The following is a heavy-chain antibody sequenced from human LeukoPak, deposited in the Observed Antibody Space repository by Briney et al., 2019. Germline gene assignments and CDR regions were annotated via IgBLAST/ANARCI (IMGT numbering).Heavy chain of an antibody. D-gene: IGHD3-22*01. Sequence: GGSLRLSCEASGFVFGHSWMSWVRQAPGKGLEWVSNINLDGSEINYLDSLTGRFTISRDNAKDSLYLQMNGLRAEDTAVYFCVRDRGYSTFDYWGQGTLVTVSS. J-gene: IGHJ4*02. CDR2: INLDGSEI. CDR1: GFVFGHSW. V-gene: IGHV3-7*03. CDR3: VRDRGYSTFDY.